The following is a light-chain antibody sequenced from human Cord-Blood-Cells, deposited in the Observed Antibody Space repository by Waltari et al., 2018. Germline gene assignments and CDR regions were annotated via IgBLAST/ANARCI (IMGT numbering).Light chain of an antibody. V-gene: IGKV2-28*01. CDR3: MQALQTPCT. CDR1: QSLPHSNGYNY. Sequence: DIVMTQSPLSLPVTPGEPASIPCRSSQSLPHSNGYNYLDWYLQKPGQSPQLLIYLGSNRASGVPDRFSGSGSGTDFTLKISRVEAEDVGVYYCMQALQTPCTFGQGTKLEIK. J-gene: IGKJ2*02. CDR2: LGS.